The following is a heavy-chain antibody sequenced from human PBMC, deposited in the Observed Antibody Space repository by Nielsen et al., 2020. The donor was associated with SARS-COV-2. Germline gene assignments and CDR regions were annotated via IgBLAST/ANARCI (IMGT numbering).Heavy chain of an antibody. CDR1: GFTFSSYA. CDR2: ISGSGGST. V-gene: IGHV3-23*01. CDR3: AKATTVTTSPI. D-gene: IGHD4-17*01. J-gene: IGHJ3*02. Sequence: GESLTISCAASGFTFSSYAMSLVRQAPGKGLEWVSAISGSGGSTYYADSVKGRFTISRDNSKNMLYLQMNSLRAEDTAVYYCAKATTVTTSPIWGQGTMVTVSS.